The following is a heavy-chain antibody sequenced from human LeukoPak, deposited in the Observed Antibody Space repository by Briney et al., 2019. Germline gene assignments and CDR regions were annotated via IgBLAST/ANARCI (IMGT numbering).Heavy chain of an antibody. V-gene: IGHV1-46*01. Sequence: GASVKVSCKASGYTFTSFHMHWVRQAPGQGLEWMGIINPSGGSTSYAQKFQGRVTMTRDMSTSTVYMELSSLRSEDTAVYYCIRGYGSGSYYNPLFGYWGQGTLVTVSS. CDR3: IRGYGSGSYYNPLFGY. J-gene: IGHJ4*02. D-gene: IGHD3-10*01. CDR2: INPSGGST. CDR1: GYTFTSFH.